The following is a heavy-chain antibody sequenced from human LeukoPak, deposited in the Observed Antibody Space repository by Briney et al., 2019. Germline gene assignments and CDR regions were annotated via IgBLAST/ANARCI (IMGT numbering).Heavy chain of an antibody. CDR1: GDSLFSSGVA. CDR2: TYYSSKWYN. J-gene: IGHJ4*02. V-gene: IGHV6-1*01. Sequence: SQTLSLTCGISGDSLFSSGVAWNWIRQSPSSGLEWLGRTYYSSKWYNDYAVSVKSRMTINPDTSKNQSSLQLNSVTPEDTAVYFCARGRYSSFDSWGQGILVTVSS. D-gene: IGHD5-18*01. CDR3: ARGRYSSFDS.